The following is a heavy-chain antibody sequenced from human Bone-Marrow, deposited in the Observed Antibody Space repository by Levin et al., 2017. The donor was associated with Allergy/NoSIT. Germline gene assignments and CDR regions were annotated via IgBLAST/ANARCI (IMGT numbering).Heavy chain of an antibody. J-gene: IGHJ2*01. CDR1: GFTFSSYD. D-gene: IGHD4-23*01. CDR3: ARASGNGGNLDSWYFDL. Sequence: GESLKISCAASGFTFSSYDMHWVRQATGKGLEWVSAIGTAGDTYYPGSVKGRFTISRENAKNSLYLQMNSLRAGDTAVYYCARASGNGGNLDSWYFDLWGRGTLVTVSS. CDR2: IGTAGDT. V-gene: IGHV3-13*01.